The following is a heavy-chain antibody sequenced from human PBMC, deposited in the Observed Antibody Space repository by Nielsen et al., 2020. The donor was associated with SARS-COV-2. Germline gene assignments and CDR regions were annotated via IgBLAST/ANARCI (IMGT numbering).Heavy chain of an antibody. D-gene: IGHD6-13*01. CDR3: AKEMVYAAAAGTNYYYGMDV. J-gene: IGHJ6*02. CDR2: ISYDGSNK. Sequence: GGSLRLSCAASGFTFSSYGMHWVRQAPGKGLEWVAVISYDGSNKYYADSVKGRFTISRDNSKNTLYLQMNSLRAEDTAVYYCAKEMVYAAAAGTNYYYGMDVWGQGTTVTVSS. V-gene: IGHV3-30*18. CDR1: GFTFSSYG.